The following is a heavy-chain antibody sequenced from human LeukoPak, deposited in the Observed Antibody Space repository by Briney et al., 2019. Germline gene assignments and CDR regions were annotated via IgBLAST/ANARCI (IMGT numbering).Heavy chain of an antibody. CDR3: ARLDKRVHNTFDI. Sequence: PSETLSLTCTVSGDSISSSSFYWAWIRQPPGKGLEYIGSVFYSGSTYYHPSLRSRITFSVDTSKNQFSLKLTSVTAADTAVYYCARLDKRVHNTFDIWGQGTMVTVSS. J-gene: IGHJ3*02. V-gene: IGHV4-39*01. CDR1: GDSISSSSFY. CDR2: VFYSGST. D-gene: IGHD3-9*01.